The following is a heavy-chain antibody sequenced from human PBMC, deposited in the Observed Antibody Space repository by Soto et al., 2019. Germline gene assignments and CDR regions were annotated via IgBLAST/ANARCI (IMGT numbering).Heavy chain of an antibody. CDR1: RYTFTSYY. CDR3: ARAQYPYYDFWSAPPSPYYYYHGMDV. J-gene: IGHJ6*02. CDR2: INPSGGST. Sequence: ASVKLSCKEPRYTFTSYYMHWLRQAPEQGLEWMGIINPSGGSTSYAQKFQGRVTMTRDTSTSTVYMELSSLRSEDTAVYYCARAQYPYYDFWSAPPSPYYYYHGMDVWGQGTTDPVSS. D-gene: IGHD3-3*01. V-gene: IGHV1-46*01.